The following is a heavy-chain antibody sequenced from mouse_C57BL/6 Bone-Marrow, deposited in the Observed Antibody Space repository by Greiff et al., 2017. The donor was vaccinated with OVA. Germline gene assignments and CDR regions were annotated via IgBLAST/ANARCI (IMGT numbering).Heavy chain of an antibody. J-gene: IGHJ4*01. V-gene: IGHV1-26*01. CDR3: ARRGGDYAMDY. CDR2: INPNNGGT. Sequence: VQLQQSGPELVKPGASVKISCKASGYTFTDYYMNWVKQSHGKSLEWIGDINPNNGGTSYNQKFKGKATLTVDKSSSTAYMELRSLTSEDSAVYYCARRGGDYAMDYWGQGTSVTVSS. CDR1: GYTFTDYY.